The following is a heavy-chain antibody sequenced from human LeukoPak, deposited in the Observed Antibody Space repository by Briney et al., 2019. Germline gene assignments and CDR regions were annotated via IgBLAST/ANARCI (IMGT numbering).Heavy chain of an antibody. CDR1: GYSFTSYW. D-gene: IGHD6-13*01. Sequence: GESLKISCKGSGYSFTSYWIGWVRQMPGKGLEWMGIIYPGDSDTRYSPSFQGQVTISADKSIGTAYLQWSSLKASDTAMYYCARRFSSSWYWGYAFDIWGQGTMVTVSS. V-gene: IGHV5-51*01. CDR3: ARRFSSSWYWGYAFDI. CDR2: IYPGDSDT. J-gene: IGHJ3*02.